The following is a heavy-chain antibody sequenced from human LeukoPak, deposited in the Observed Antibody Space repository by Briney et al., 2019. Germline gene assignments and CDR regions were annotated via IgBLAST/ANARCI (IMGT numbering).Heavy chain of an antibody. D-gene: IGHD1-26*01. CDR1: EFSVGSNY. Sequence: GGSLRLSCAASEFSVGSNYMTWVRQAPGKGLEWVSLIYSGGSTYYADSVKGRFTISRDNSKNTLYLQMNSLSAEDTAVYYCARDKVEGPTICDYWGQGTLVTVSS. J-gene: IGHJ4*02. CDR2: IYSGGST. V-gene: IGHV3-66*01. CDR3: ARDKVEGPTICDY.